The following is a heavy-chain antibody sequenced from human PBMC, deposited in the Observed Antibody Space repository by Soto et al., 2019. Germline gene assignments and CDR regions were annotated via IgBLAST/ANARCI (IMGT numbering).Heavy chain of an antibody. CDR3: AQGGLREYNWFDP. CDR1: GFTFSSYA. Sequence: HPGGSLRLSCAASGFTFSSYAMSWVRQAPGKGLEWVSAISSSGGSTYYADSVKGRFTISRDNSKNTLYLQMNSLRAEDTAVYYCAQGGLREYNWFDPWGQGTLVTVSS. J-gene: IGHJ5*02. V-gene: IGHV3-23*01. D-gene: IGHD4-17*01. CDR2: ISSSGGST.